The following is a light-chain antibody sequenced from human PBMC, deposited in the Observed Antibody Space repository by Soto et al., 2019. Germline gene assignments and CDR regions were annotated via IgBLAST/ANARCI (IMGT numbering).Light chain of an antibody. CDR3: QAWGTGGV. V-gene: IGLV4-69*01. Sequence: QSVLTQSPSASASPGASVKLTCTLSSGHSDYAIAWHQQQPEKGPRYLMKVTSDGSHTKGDGIPDRFSGSSSGGDRYLTISSLRSDDEADYYCQAWGTGGVFGGGTKLTVL. CDR1: SGHSDYA. J-gene: IGLJ3*02. CDR2: VTSDGSH.